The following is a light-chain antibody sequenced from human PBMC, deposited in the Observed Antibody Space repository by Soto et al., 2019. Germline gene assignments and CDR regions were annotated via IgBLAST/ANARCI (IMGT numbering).Light chain of an antibody. V-gene: IGLV1-44*01. CDR1: NSNIGDNT. J-gene: IGLJ2*01. Sequence: QSVLTQPPSASGTPGQRVTTSCSGSNSNIGDNTVNWFQQLPGTXXXXXXSTNNQRPSGVPDRFSGSKSGTSASLAISGLQSEDEADYYCASWDDSLNGVVFGGGTQLTVL. CDR2: TNN. CDR3: ASWDDSLNGVV.